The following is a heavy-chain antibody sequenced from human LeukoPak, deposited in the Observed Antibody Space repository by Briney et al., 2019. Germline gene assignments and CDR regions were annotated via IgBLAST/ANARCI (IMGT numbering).Heavy chain of an antibody. V-gene: IGHV3-53*01. D-gene: IGHD2-21*02. Sequence: NPGGSLRLSCAASGFTVSSNYISWVRQAPGKGLEWVSVIYSGGSTYYADSVMGRFTISRDNSKNTLYLQMNSLRVEDTAVYYCARGVVVTLGTYYFDYWGQGTLVTVSS. CDR3: ARGVVVTLGTYYFDY. J-gene: IGHJ4*02. CDR1: GFTVSSNY. CDR2: IYSGGST.